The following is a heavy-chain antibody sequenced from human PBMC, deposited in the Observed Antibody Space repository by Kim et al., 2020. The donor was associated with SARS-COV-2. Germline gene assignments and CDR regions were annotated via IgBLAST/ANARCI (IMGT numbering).Heavy chain of an antibody. CDR2: ISYDGSNK. Sequence: GGSLRLSCAASGFTFSSYAMHWVRQAPGKGLEWVAVISYDGSNKYYADSVKGRFTISRDNSKNTLYLQMNSLRAEDTAVYYCARGSPRVVTAAEGAFDIWGQGTMVTVSS. CDR3: ARGSPRVVTAAEGAFDI. D-gene: IGHD2-21*02. CDR1: GFTFSSYA. V-gene: IGHV3-30-3*01. J-gene: IGHJ3*02.